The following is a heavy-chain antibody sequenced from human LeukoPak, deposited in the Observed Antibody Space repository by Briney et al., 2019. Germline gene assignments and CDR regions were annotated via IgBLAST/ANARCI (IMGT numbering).Heavy chain of an antibody. D-gene: IGHD3-10*01. J-gene: IGHJ5*02. V-gene: IGHV4-59*01. CDR2: ISYTGST. CDR1: GGSISPYF. CDR3: ARDDYRGVTNFDP. Sequence: SETLSLTCTVSGGSISPYFWSWIRQPPGKGLEWIGYISYTGSTNYNPSLKSRVTISVDTSKNQFSLQLTSVTAADTAVYYCARDDYRGVTNFDPWGQGTLVTVSP.